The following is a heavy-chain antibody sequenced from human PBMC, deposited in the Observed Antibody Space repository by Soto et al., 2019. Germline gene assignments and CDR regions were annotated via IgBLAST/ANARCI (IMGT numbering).Heavy chain of an antibody. Sequence: PGRSLRLCCAASGFTFDDYAMHWVRQAPGKGLEWVSGISCNSGSIGYRDSVKGRFTISRDNAKNSLYLQMNSLRTEETDLYYCAKDVSGRGSFYYYFGMDVWGHGTTVTVSS. CDR1: GFTFDDYA. J-gene: IGHJ6*02. CDR2: ISCNSGSI. D-gene: IGHD1-20*01. CDR3: AKDVSGRGSFYYYFGMDV. V-gene: IGHV3-9*01.